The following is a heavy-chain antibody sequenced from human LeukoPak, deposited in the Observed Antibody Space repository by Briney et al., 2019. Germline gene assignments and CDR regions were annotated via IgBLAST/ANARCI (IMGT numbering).Heavy chain of an antibody. J-gene: IGHJ4*02. D-gene: IGHD2-2*01. V-gene: IGHV3-30*18. CDR3: AKTRGIVVVPAAIDY. CDR2: ISYDGSNK. CDR1: GFTFSSYG. Sequence: GGSLRLSCAASGFTFSSYGMDWVRQAPGKGLEWVAVISYDGSNKYYADSVEGRFTISRDNSKNTLYLQMNSLRAEDTAVYYCAKTRGIVVVPAAIDYWGQGTLVTVSS.